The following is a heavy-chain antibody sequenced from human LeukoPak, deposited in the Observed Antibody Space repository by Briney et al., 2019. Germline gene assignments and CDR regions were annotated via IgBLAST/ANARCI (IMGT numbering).Heavy chain of an antibody. CDR1: GYTFTSYG. V-gene: IGHV1-18*01. D-gene: IGHD3-22*01. Sequence: ASVKVPCKASGYTFTSYGISWVRQAPGQGLEWMGWISAYNGNTNYAQKLQGRVTMTTDTSTSTAYMELRSLRSDDTAVYYCARAGSYYYDSSGEDYWGQGILVTVSS. CDR3: ARAGSYYYDSSGEDY. J-gene: IGHJ4*02. CDR2: ISAYNGNT.